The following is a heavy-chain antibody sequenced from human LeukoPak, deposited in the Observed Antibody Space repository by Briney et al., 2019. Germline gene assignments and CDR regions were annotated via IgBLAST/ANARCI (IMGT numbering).Heavy chain of an antibody. CDR3: ATLDSYYDNSGRPLVPD. Sequence: GASLTVSCNISGYTLTDFSMHWVRQAPGKGLEWMGGFNREDAEPIYAPHFRGRVTVTEDTSTDTAYMELSSLRSEDTAVYYCATLDSYYDNSGRPLVPDWGQGTLVTVSS. J-gene: IGHJ4*02. D-gene: IGHD3-22*01. CDR2: FNREDAEP. CDR1: GYTLTDFS. V-gene: IGHV1-24*01.